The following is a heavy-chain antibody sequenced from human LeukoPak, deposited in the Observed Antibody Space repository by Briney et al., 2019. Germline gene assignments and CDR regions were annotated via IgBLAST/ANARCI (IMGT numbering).Heavy chain of an antibody. CDR2: IVLGSDNT. CDR1: GISFPTSA. CDR3: AAESDLYGFDL. Sequence: SVKVSCKASGISFPTSAVQWVRQARGQRLEWMGWIVLGSDNTDYAQKFQQRVTFTRDMSTTTAYMELSSLRSDDTAVYYCAAESDLYGFDLWGQGTMVTVSS. J-gene: IGHJ3*01. V-gene: IGHV1-58*01.